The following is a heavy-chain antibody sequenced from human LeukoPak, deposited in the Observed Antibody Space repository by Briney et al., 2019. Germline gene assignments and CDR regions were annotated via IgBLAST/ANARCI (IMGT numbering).Heavy chain of an antibody. J-gene: IGHJ4*02. CDR2: ISSSSSYI. V-gene: IGHV3-21*01. Sequence: GGSLRLSCAASGFSLSSYWMTWVRQAPGKGLEWVSSISSSSSYIYYADSVKGRFTISRDNAKNSLYLQMNSLRAEDTAVYYCATGAEYCTNGVCYRFDYWGQGTLVTVSS. CDR3: ATGAEYCTNGVCYRFDY. CDR1: GFSLSSYW. D-gene: IGHD2-8*01.